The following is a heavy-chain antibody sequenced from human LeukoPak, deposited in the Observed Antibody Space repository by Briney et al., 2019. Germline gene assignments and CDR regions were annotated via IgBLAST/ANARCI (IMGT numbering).Heavy chain of an antibody. J-gene: IGHJ4*02. Sequence: GGSLRLSCAASGFTFSSYGMHWVRQAPGKGLEWVAFIRYDGSNKYYADSVKGRFTISRDNSKNTLYLQMNSLRAEDTAVYYCAKGPVVVPAAIDKNFDYWGQVTLVTVSS. D-gene: IGHD2-2*01. V-gene: IGHV3-30*02. CDR2: IRYDGSNK. CDR1: GFTFSSYG. CDR3: AKGPVVVPAAIDKNFDY.